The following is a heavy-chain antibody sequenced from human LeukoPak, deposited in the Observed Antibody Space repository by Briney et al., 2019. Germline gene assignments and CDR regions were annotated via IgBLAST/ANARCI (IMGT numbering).Heavy chain of an antibody. CDR3: AKGVLRVVTSPYYFDS. CDR2: ISGTGTTT. Sequence: GGSLRLSCAASGFTFSSYAMSWVRQAPGKGLEWVSAISGTGTTTYYSNSVKGRFTISSGNSENTLYLQMNSLRVEDTAVYYCAKGVLRVVTSPYYFDSWGQGTLVTVSS. V-gene: IGHV3-23*01. D-gene: IGHD2-21*02. J-gene: IGHJ4*02. CDR1: GFTFSSYA.